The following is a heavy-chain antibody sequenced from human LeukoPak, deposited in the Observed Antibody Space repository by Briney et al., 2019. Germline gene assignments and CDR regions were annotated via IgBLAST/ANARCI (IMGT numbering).Heavy chain of an antibody. V-gene: IGHV3-74*01. CDR3: ARAQVGTPTDC. CDR2: FTSDGNSM. D-gene: IGHD1-26*01. J-gene: IGHJ4*02. Sequence: GSLRLPCAASDFTLSSYTMDWARQSPGRGVVWVARFTSDGNSMTYADFVKGRFTASRDIAKNTLYLQMNSLRAEDTAVYYCARAQVGTPTDCWGQGTLVTVSS. CDR1: DFTLSSYT.